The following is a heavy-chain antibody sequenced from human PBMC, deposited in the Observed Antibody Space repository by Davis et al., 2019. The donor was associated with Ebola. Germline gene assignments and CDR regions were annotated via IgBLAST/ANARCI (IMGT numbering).Heavy chain of an antibody. CDR2: IYYSGST. J-gene: IGHJ4*02. Sequence: MPGGSLRLSCTVSGGSVSSGSYYWSWIRQPPGKGLEWIGYIYYSGSTNYNPSLKSRVTISLDTSKNQFSLMLTSVTAADTAVYYCARGTGLVSDYWGQGTLVTVSS. D-gene: IGHD3/OR15-3a*01. V-gene: IGHV4-61*01. CDR3: ARGTGLVSDY. CDR1: GGSVSSGSYY.